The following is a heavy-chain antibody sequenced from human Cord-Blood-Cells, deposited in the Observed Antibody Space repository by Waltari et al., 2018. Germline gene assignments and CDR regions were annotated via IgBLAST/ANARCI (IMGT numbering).Heavy chain of an antibody. CDR2: IYYSGST. J-gene: IGHJ6*02. Sequence: QVQLQESGPGLVKPSETLSLTCTVSGGSVSSGSYYWSWIRQPPGKGLEWLGYIYYSGSTNSNPSLKSRVTISVDTSKNQFSLKLSSVTAADTAVYYCAGDTESSTSLYGMDVWGQGTTVTVSS. CDR3: AGDTESSTSLYGMDV. CDR1: GGSVSSGSYY. D-gene: IGHD2-2*01. V-gene: IGHV4-61*01.